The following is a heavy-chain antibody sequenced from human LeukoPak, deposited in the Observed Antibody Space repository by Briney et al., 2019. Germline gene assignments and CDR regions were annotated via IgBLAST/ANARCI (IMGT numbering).Heavy chain of an antibody. J-gene: IGHJ5*02. CDR2: ISGSGGST. CDR1: GFTFSSYA. Sequence: EGSLRLSCAASGFTFSSYAMTWVRQAPGKGLEWVSAISGSGGSTYYADSVKGRFTISRDNSKNTLYLQMNSLRAEDTAVYYCAKDGGYRYAQGRFDPWGQGTLVTVSS. D-gene: IGHD5-18*01. CDR3: AKDGGYRYAQGRFDP. V-gene: IGHV3-23*01.